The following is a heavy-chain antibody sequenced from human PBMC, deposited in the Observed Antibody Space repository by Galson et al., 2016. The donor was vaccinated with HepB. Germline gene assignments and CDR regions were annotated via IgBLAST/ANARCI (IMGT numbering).Heavy chain of an antibody. V-gene: IGHV3-15*01. CDR1: GFTFNNAW. CDR3: TRCRTSCSTFDY. CDR2: IKSKTDGGTT. J-gene: IGHJ4*02. D-gene: IGHD2-2*01. Sequence: SLRLSCAVSGFTFNNAWMSWVRQAPGKGLEWVGRIKSKTDGGTTDYAAPVEGRFTISRDDSKNTLYLQMNSLKAEDTAVYYCTRCRTSCSTFDYWGQGTLVTVSS.